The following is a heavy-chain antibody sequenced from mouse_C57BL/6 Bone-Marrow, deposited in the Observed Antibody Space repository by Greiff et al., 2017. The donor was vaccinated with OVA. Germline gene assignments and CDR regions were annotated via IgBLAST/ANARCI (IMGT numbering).Heavy chain of an antibody. J-gene: IGHJ4*01. Sequence: VQLQQSGPVLVKPGASVKMSCKASGYTFTDYYMNWVKQSHGKSLEWIGVINPYNGGTSYNQKFKGKATLTVDKSSSTAYMELNSLTSEDSAVYYCARFDPLAMDYWGQGTSVTVSS. CDR2: INPYNGGT. V-gene: IGHV1-19*01. CDR1: GYTFTDYY. CDR3: ARFDPLAMDY.